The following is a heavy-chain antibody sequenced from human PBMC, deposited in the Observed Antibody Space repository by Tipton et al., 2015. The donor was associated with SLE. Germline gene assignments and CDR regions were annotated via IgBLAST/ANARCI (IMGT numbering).Heavy chain of an antibody. CDR2: ISDSSSYI. V-gene: IGHV3-21*03. CDR3: ARVQAAMTTAFDI. D-gene: IGHD1-1*01. Sequence: SLRLSCAASGFTFRSHYMSWFRQAPGKGLEWVAHISDSSSYIVYADSVKGRFTISRDNAKNSLYLQMNSLRAEDTAVYYCARVQAAMTTAFDIWGQGTMVTVSS. J-gene: IGHJ3*02. CDR1: GFTFRSHY.